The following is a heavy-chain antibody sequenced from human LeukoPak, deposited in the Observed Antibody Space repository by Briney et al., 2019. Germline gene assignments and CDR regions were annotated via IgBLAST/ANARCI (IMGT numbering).Heavy chain of an antibody. J-gene: IGHJ4*02. CDR3: AREGYSSSWYTDY. CDR2: ISSSGSTI. CDR1: GFTFSSYE. Sequence: GGSLRLSCAASGFTFSSYEMNWVRQAPGKGLAWVSYISSSGSTIYYADSVKGRFTISRDNAKNSLYLQMNSLRAEDTAVYYCAREGYSSSWYTDYWGQGTLVTVSS. V-gene: IGHV3-48*03. D-gene: IGHD6-13*01.